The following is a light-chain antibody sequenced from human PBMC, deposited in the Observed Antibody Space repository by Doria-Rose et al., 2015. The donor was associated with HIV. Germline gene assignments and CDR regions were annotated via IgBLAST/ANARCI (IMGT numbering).Light chain of an antibody. Sequence: EIVMTQSPESLGMSLGERATLNCKSNQGLLYTSKNYLAWYQQKPGQPPKLLIYWASTRQSGVPARFSGSGSGTDFTLTISSLEAEDVAVYYCQQYYDTPSFGPGTTVDIK. CDR3: QQYYDTPS. J-gene: IGKJ3*01. V-gene: IGKV4-1*01. CDR1: QGLLYTSKNY. CDR2: WAS.